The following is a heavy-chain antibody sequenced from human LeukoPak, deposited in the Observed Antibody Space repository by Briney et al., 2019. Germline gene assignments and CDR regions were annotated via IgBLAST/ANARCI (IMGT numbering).Heavy chain of an antibody. D-gene: IGHD2-21*02. CDR1: GGSISSGSYS. CDR2: IFYSGNI. Sequence: QPSETLSLTCTVSGGSISSGSYSWNWIRQHPGKGLEWIGYIFYSGNIYYNPSLKSRVTISVDTSKNQFSLKLSSVTAADTAVYYCARKLGVVTAIPHFDYWGQGALVTVSS. V-gene: IGHV4-31*03. J-gene: IGHJ4*02. CDR3: ARKLGVVTAIPHFDY.